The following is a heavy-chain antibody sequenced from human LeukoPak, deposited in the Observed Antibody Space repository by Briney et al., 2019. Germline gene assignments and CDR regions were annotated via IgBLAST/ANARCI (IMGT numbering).Heavy chain of an antibody. CDR3: ARGAREAGKVDY. Sequence: SETLSLTCTVSGGSISSGGYYWSWIRQHPGKGLEWIGYIYYSGSTYYNPSLKSRVTISVDTSKNQFSLKLSSVTAADTAVYYCARGAREAGKVDYWGQGTLVTVSS. D-gene: IGHD6-19*01. V-gene: IGHV4-31*03. J-gene: IGHJ4*02. CDR1: GGSISSGGYY. CDR2: IYYSGST.